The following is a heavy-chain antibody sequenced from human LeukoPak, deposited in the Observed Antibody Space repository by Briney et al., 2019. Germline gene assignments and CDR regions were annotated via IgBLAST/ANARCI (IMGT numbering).Heavy chain of an antibody. CDR1: GFTFDDYA. V-gene: IGHV3-9*01. CDR3: AKAHTGLGPTVVTHFDY. Sequence: PGGSLRLSCAASGFTFDDYAMHWVRQAPGKGLEWVSGISWNSGSIGYADSVKGRFTISRDNAKNSLYLQMNSLRAEDTALYYCAKAHTGLGPTVVTHFDYWGQGTLVTVSS. CDR2: ISWNSGSI. D-gene: IGHD4-23*01. J-gene: IGHJ4*02.